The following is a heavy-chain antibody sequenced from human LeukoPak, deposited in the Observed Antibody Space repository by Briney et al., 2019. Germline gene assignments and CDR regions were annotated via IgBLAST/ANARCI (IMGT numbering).Heavy chain of an antibody. D-gene: IGHD3-3*01. V-gene: IGHV4-34*01. CDR2: INHSGST. J-gene: IGHJ4*02. CDR3: ARVGDDFWSPDY. Sequence: SETLSLTCAVYGGSFSGYYWSWIRQPPGKGLEWIGEINHSGSTNYNPSLKSRVTISVDTSKNQFSLKLSSVTAADTAVYYCARVGDDFWSPDYWGRGTLVTVSS. CDR1: GGSFSGYY.